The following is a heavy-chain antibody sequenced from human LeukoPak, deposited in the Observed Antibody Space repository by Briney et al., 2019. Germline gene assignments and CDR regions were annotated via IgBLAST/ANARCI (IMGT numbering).Heavy chain of an antibody. Sequence: PSETLSLTCAVYGGSFSGYYWSWIRQPPGKGLEWVSSISSSSSYIYYADSVKGRFTISSDNAKNSLYLQMNSLGAEDTAVYYCARGSEYGESYANWGQGTLVTVSS. V-gene: IGHV3-21*01. J-gene: IGHJ4*02. CDR1: GGSFSGYY. D-gene: IGHD2-2*01. CDR2: ISSSSSYI. CDR3: ARGSEYGESYAN.